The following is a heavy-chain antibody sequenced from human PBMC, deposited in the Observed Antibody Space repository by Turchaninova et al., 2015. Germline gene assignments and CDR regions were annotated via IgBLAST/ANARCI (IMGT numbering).Heavy chain of an antibody. D-gene: IGHD2-15*01. V-gene: IGHV4-38-2*01. Sequence: QVQLQESGPGLVKPSETLSLTCAVSGYSISSGYYWGWMRPAPGKGLEWIGTIYHDGTTYFNPSLRSRVTISVDTSRNHFSLKLSSVTAADTAVYSCARVCSGGRCLDYWGQGTLVTASS. J-gene: IGHJ4*02. CDR2: IYHDGTT. CDR1: GYSISSGYY. CDR3: ARVCSGGRCLDY.